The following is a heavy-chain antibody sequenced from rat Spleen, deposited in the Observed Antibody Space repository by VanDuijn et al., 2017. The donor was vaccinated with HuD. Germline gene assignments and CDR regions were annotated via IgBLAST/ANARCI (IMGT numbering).Heavy chain of an antibody. CDR1: GFTFSSYV. CDR3: VGRNYPAPFDY. V-gene: IGHV5S13*01. J-gene: IGHJ2*01. D-gene: IGHD1-4*01. Sequence: EVQLVESGGALVQPGGSLKLSCAASGFTFSSYVMAWVSQAPTKGLEWVASISSGGGYTYYRDSVKGRFSISRDNAKNTQSLQMDSLRSEDTATYYCVGRNYPAPFDYWGQGVMVTVSS. CDR2: ISSGGGYT.